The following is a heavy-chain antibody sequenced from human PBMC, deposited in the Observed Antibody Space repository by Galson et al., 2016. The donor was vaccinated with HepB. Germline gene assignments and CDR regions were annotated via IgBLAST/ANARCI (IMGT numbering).Heavy chain of an antibody. J-gene: IGHJ4*02. V-gene: IGHV3-7*03. Sequence: SLRLSCAASGFTFRTSWMSWVRQPPGKGPEWVANINPDGSQTYYVDSVKGRFNISRDNANNSLYLQMNSLRAEDTALYYCAKGRVRYSRSSDIDYWGQGTPVAVSS. CDR2: INPDGSQT. CDR1: GFTFRTSW. D-gene: IGHD6-6*01. CDR3: AKGRVRYSRSSDIDY.